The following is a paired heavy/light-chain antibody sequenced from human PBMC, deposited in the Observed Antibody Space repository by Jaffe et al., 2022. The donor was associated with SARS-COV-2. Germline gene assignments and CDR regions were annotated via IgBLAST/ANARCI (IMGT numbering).Light chain of an antibody. CDR1: SSDVGGYDY. J-gene: IGLJ1*01. CDR3: ISYTSSGSLEGYV. V-gene: IGLV2-14*03. Sequence: QSALTQPASVSGSPGQSITISCAGTSSDVGGYDYVSWYQQHPGKAPKLMIYDVSNRPSGVSNRFSGSKSGNTASLTISGLQAEDEADYYCISYTSSGSLEGYVFGTGTKVTVL. CDR2: DVS.
Heavy chain of an antibody. J-gene: IGHJ6*04. CDR3: TRDHPGPYFNYDILTGSPPDV. CDR1: GFTFGDYV. CDR2: IRSKVYGGTT. V-gene: IGHV3-49*03. Sequence: EVQLVESGGGLVQPGQSLRLSCTASGFTFGDYVMSWFRQAPGKGLEWVGFIRSKVYGGTTEYAASVKGRFTISRDDSKSIAYLQMNSLKTEDTALYYCTRDHPGPYFNYDILTGSPPDVWGKGTTVTVSS. D-gene: IGHD3-9*01.